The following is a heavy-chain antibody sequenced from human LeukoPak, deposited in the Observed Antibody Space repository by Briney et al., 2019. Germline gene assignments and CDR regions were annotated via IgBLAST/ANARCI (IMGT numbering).Heavy chain of an antibody. Sequence: SETLSLTCTVSGGSISSYYWSWIRQPPGKGLEWIGYIYYSGSTNYNPSLKSRVTISVDTSKNQFSLKLSSVTAADTAVYYCARLGARSTDYWGQGTLVTISS. D-gene: IGHD1-26*01. V-gene: IGHV4-59*08. CDR2: IYYSGST. J-gene: IGHJ4*02. CDR1: GGSISSYY. CDR3: ARLGARSTDY.